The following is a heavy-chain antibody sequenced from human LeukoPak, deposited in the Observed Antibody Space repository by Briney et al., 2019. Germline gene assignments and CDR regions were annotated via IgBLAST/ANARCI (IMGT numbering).Heavy chain of an antibody. CDR2: MNPNSGNT. CDR3: ARESFTVTIDAFDI. V-gene: IGHV1-8*01. Sequence: ASVKVSCKASGYTFTSYDINWVRQATGQGLEWMGWMNPNSGNTGYAQKFQGRVTMTRDTSISTAYMELSRLRSDDTAVYYCARESFTVTIDAFDIWGQGTMVTVSS. J-gene: IGHJ3*02. CDR1: GYTFTSYD. D-gene: IGHD4-17*01.